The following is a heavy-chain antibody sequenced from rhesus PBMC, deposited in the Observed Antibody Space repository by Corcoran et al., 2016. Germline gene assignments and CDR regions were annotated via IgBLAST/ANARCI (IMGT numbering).Heavy chain of an antibody. D-gene: IGHD6S26*01. CDR2: INPSNGNT. CDR3: TRGYSSGWSENRFDV. CDR1: GYTFNSYY. J-gene: IGHJ5-1*01. V-gene: IGHV1S9*01. Sequence: QVQLVQSGAEVKKPGASVKLSRKASGYTFNSYYLNWVRQAPGQVLEWMGWINPSNGNTGYAQKFQGRVTMTRDTSTSTAYMELSSLRSEDTAVYYCTRGYSSGWSENRFDVWGPGVLVTVSS.